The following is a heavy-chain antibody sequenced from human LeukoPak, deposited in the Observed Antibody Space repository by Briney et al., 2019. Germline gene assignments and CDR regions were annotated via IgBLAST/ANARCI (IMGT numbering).Heavy chain of an antibody. J-gene: IGHJ5*02. CDR2: ISAYNGNT. Sequence: ASVKVSSKASGYTFTGYYMHWVRQPPGQRLEWMGGISAYNGNTNYAQNLQGRVTMTTDTSTSTAYTELRSLRSDDTGVYYCASHTGATWFYNWFEPWGQRTLVTVSS. CDR3: ASHTGATWFYNWFEP. V-gene: IGHV1-18*04. CDR1: GYTFTGYY. D-gene: IGHD1-7*01.